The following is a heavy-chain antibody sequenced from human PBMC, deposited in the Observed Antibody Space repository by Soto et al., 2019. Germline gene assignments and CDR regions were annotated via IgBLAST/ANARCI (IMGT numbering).Heavy chain of an antibody. CDR2: IFPGDSDT. CDR3: EAGYTNGNDEFEI. V-gene: IGHV5-51*01. Sequence: PGDSLNISCKFSGYNFANYFIFCVRQMPGKGLEWMGMIFPGDSDTKNSPSLQGQITMSVDKSDSSAYLQWRSLKASDTAMYYCEAGYTNGNDEFEIWGPGTMVNVSS. CDR1: GYNFANYF. J-gene: IGHJ3*02. D-gene: IGHD2-8*01.